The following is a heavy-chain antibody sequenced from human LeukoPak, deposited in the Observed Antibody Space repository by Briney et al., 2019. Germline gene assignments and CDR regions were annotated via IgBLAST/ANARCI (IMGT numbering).Heavy chain of an antibody. J-gene: IGHJ1*01. Sequence: GGSLRLSCAASGFTFSSYGMHWVRQAPGKGLEWVAVIWYDGSNKYYADSVEGRFTISRDNSKNTLYLQMNSLRAEDTAVYYCASSLIVGATPDGRDQHWCQGTLVTVSS. CDR1: GFTFSSYG. CDR3: ASSLIVGATPDGRDQH. CDR2: IWYDGSNK. V-gene: IGHV3-33*01. D-gene: IGHD1-26*01.